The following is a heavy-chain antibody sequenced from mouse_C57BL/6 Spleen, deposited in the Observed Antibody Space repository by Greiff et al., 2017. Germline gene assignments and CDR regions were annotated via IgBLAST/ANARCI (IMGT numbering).Heavy chain of an antibody. D-gene: IGHD2-4*01. CDR1: GYTFTSYW. CDR3: AGYDYDVDWYFDV. J-gene: IGHJ1*03. Sequence: QVQLKQPGAELVKPGASVKLSCKASGYTFTSYWMHWVKQRPGQGLEWIGMIHPNSGSTNYNEKFKSKATLTVDKSSSTAYMQLSSLTSEDSAVYYCAGYDYDVDWYFDVWGTGTTVTVSS. CDR2: IHPNSGST. V-gene: IGHV1-64*01.